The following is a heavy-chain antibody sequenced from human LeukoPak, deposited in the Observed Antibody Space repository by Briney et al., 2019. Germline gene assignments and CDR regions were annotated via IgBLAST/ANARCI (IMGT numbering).Heavy chain of an antibody. CDR2: INPSGGST. D-gene: IGHD4-17*01. Sequence: GASVKVSCKASGCTFTTDYMHWVRQAPGQGLEWMGIINPSGGSTSYAQNFQGRVTMTRDTSTSTVYMELSSLRSEDTAVYYCARATPDTVLVGRPYLSTFDYWGQGTQVTVST. J-gene: IGHJ4*02. CDR3: ARATPDTVLVGRPYLSTFDY. CDR1: GCTFTTDY. V-gene: IGHV1-46*01.